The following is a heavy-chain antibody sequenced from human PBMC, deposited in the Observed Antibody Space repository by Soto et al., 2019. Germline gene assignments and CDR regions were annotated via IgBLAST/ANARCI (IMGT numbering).Heavy chain of an antibody. D-gene: IGHD5-12*01. Sequence: EVQLVGSGGGLVQPDRSLRLSCAASGFTFDDYAIHWVRQAPGKGLEWVSGISWNGGNIAYADSVKGRFTISRDNAKNSVYLQMNSLRAEDTALYYCAKDRYGGAARLGNFFDYWGQGTLVTVSS. CDR2: ISWNGGNI. CDR3: AKDRYGGAARLGNFFDY. J-gene: IGHJ4*02. CDR1: GFTFDDYA. V-gene: IGHV3-9*01.